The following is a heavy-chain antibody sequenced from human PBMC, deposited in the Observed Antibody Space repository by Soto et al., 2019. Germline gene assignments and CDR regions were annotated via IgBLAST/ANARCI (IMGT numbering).Heavy chain of an antibody. Sequence: GGSLRLSCAASGVTFSSYAMHWVHQAPGKGLEYVSAISSNGGSTYYANSVKGRFTISRDNSKNTLYLQMGSLRAEDMAVYYCARVDSGSYDYWGQGT. CDR1: GVTFSSYA. CDR3: ARVDSGSYDY. V-gene: IGHV3-64*01. J-gene: IGHJ4*02. D-gene: IGHD1-26*01. CDR2: ISSNGGST.